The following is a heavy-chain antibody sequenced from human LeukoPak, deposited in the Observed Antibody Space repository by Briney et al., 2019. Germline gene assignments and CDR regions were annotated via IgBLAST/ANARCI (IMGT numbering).Heavy chain of an antibody. CDR3: ARAEPSSSTTFDY. V-gene: IGHV4-30-4*08. Sequence: ASQTLSLTCTVSGGSISSGDYYWSWIRHPPWKGLEWIGYIYYSGSTYYNPSLKSRVTISVDTSKNQFSLKLSSVTAADTAVYYCARAEPSSSTTFDYWGQGTLVTVSS. D-gene: IGHD2-2*01. J-gene: IGHJ4*02. CDR2: IYYSGST. CDR1: GGSISSGDYY.